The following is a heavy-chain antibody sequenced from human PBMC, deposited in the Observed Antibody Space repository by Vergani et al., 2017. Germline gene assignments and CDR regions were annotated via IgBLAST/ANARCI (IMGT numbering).Heavy chain of an antibody. D-gene: IGHD3-10*01. CDR3: ARDRYYRGSGRYPYFYYYCLDV. J-gene: IGHJ6*02. CDR1: GFTFSSYS. Sequence: EVQLVESGGGLVKRGGSLRLSCAASGFTFSSYSMNWVRQAPGKGLEWVSSISSSSSYIHYSDSLKGRFTISRDNAKISLYLQMNSLRAEDTGVYYCARDRYYRGSGRYPYFYYYCLDVWGQGTAVTVSS. V-gene: IGHV3-21*01. CDR2: ISSSSSYI.